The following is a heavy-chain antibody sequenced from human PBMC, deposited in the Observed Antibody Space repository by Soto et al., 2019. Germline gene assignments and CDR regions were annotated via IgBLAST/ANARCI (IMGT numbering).Heavy chain of an antibody. CDR2: ISAYNGNT. Sequence: QVQLVQSGAEVKKPGASVKVSCKASGYTVTRYGISWVRQAPGQGLEWMGWISAYNGNTNYAQKLQGRVTITSDTPTSTAYMELRSLRSDDTAVYYCARGHYGDYANDYWGQGTLVTVSS. D-gene: IGHD4-17*01. CDR1: GYTVTRYG. J-gene: IGHJ4*02. CDR3: ARGHYGDYANDY. V-gene: IGHV1-18*01.